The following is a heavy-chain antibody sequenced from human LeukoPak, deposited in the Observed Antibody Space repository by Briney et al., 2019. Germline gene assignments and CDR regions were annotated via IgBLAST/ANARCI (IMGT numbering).Heavy chain of an antibody. J-gene: IGHJ3*02. D-gene: IGHD2-2*01. CDR1: GGSFSGYY. V-gene: IGHV4-34*01. Sequence: SETLSLTCAVYGGSFSGYYWSWIRQPPGKGLEWIGEINHSGSTNYNPSLKSRVTISVDTSKNQFSLRLSSVTAADTAVYYCARHPEAYCSSTSCYASDAFDIWGQGTMVTVSS. CDR3: ARHPEAYCSSTSCYASDAFDI. CDR2: INHSGST.